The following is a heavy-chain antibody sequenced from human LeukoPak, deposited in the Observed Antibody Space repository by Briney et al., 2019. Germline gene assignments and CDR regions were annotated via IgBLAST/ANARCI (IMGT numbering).Heavy chain of an antibody. CDR1: GFTFGTNG. D-gene: IGHD5/OR15-5a*01. CDR2: IKQDGSVK. V-gene: IGHV3-7*01. J-gene: IGHJ4*02. CDR3: ARDPESSAFDL. Sequence: AGGSLRLSGAAFGFTFGTNGMGWVRQPRGKGLEFVANIKQDGSVKNYMDSLKGRSTISRDNARESLYLEINSLRADDTAVYYCARDPESSAFDLWGQGALVTVSS.